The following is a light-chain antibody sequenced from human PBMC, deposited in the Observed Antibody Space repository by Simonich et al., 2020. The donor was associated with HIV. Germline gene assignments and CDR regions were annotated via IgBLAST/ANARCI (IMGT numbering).Light chain of an antibody. CDR2: WAS. V-gene: IGKV4-1*01. Sequence: DIVMTQSPDSLVVSLGGRATINCKSSQSVLYTSNNKNYLAWYQQKSGQPPKLLIYWASTRESGVPDRFSGSGSGTDFTLTISSLQAEDVAVYYCQQYNTTPYTFGQGTKLEIK. CDR3: QQYNTTPYT. CDR1: QSVLYTSNNKNY. J-gene: IGKJ2*01.